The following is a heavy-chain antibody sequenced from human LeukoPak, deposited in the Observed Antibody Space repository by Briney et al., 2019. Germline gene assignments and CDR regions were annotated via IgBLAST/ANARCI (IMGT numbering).Heavy chain of an antibody. CDR3: AGVSLQQLAYNWFDP. CDR2: INTNTGNP. V-gene: IGHV7-4-1*02. D-gene: IGHD6-13*01. CDR1: GYTFTSYA. J-gene: IGHJ5*02. Sequence: ASVKVSCKASGYTFTSYAMNWVRQAPGQGLEWMGWINTNTGNPTYAQGFTGRFVFSLDTSVSTAYLQISSLKAEDTAVYYCAGVSLQQLAYNWFDPWGQGTLVTVSS.